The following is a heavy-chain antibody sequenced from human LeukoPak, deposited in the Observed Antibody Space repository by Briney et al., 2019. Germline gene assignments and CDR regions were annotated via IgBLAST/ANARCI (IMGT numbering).Heavy chain of an antibody. CDR1: GGSISSGGYY. V-gene: IGHV4-31*03. CDR3: AGGGRYCSSTSCYGNWFDP. CDR2: IYYSGST. D-gene: IGHD2-2*01. J-gene: IGHJ5*02. Sequence: SETLSLTCTVSGGSISSGGYYWSWIRQHPGKGLEWIGYIYYSGSTYYNPSLKSRVTISVDTSKNQFSLKLSSVTAADTAVYYCAGGGRYCSSTSCYGNWFDPWGQGTLVTVSS.